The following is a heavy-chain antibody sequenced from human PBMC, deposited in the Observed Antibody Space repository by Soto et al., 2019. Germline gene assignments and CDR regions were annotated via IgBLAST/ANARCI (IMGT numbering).Heavy chain of an antibody. CDR3: GVGGYCSSTSCYGIAGGYYYYYMDV. Sequence: GGSLRLSCAASGFTFISYAMSWVRQAPGKGLEWVSAISGSGGSTYYADSMKGRFTISRDNSKNTLYLQMNSLRAEDTAVYYCGVGGYCSSTSCYGIAGGYYYYYMDVWGKGTTVTVSS. CDR2: ISGSGGST. J-gene: IGHJ6*03. CDR1: GFTFISYA. D-gene: IGHD2-2*03. V-gene: IGHV3-23*01.